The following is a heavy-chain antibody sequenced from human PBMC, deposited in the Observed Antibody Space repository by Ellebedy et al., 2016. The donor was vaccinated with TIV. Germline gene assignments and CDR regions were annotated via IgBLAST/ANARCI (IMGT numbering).Heavy chain of an antibody. J-gene: IGHJ6*01. CDR2: ISDGGTIV. V-gene: IGHV3-11*01. Sequence: GGSLRLXXAVSGFTLSDYYMSWIRQAPGKGLEWAVYISDGGTIVSYTDSVKGRFTISRDSSRDSLYLHMRSLRAEDTAAYYCARARIDSQDYYYGMDVWGQGTTVTVSS. D-gene: IGHD2/OR15-2a*01. CDR1: GFTLSDYY. CDR3: ARARIDSQDYYYGMDV.